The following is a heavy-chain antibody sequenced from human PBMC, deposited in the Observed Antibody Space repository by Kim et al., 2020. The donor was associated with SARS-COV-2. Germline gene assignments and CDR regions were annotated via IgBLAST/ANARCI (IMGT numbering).Heavy chain of an antibody. Sequence: STYYADSVKGRLTISRDNSKNTLYLQMNSLRAEDTAVYYCARDQQDAFDIWGQGTMVTVSS. CDR3: ARDQQDAFDI. J-gene: IGHJ3*02. V-gene: IGHV3-53*01. CDR2: ST.